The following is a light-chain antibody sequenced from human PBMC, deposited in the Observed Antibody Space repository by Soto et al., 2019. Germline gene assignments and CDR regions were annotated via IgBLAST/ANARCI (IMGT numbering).Light chain of an antibody. J-gene: IGKJ1*01. CDR1: QNVLSTC. CDR2: RAS. V-gene: IGKV3-20*01. CDR3: QQHRCLPRT. Sequence: IVVTQGAVALSLSPGERATLSCGASQNVLSTCLAWYQQKPGQAPRLLIYRASTRATGIPARFGGSGSGTDFTLTISRLEPEDFAVYYCQQHRCLPRTFGQGTKVDIK.